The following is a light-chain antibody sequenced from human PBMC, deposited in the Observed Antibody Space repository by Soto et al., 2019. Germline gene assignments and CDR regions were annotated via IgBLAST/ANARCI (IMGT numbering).Light chain of an antibody. CDR2: DAS. Sequence: ELVLTQSPGTLSLSPGERATLSCRASQTVRTNYLAWYQQKPGQAPRLLIYDASSRATGIPDRFSGGGSGTDFTLTISRLEPEDFAVYYCQQFSSYPLTFGGGTKVEIK. J-gene: IGKJ4*01. CDR1: QTVRTNY. CDR3: QQFSSYPLT. V-gene: IGKV3-20*01.